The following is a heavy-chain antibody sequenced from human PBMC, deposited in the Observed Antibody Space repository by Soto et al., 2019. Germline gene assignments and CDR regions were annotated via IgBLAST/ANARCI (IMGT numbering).Heavy chain of an antibody. V-gene: IGHV4-59*01. D-gene: IGHD6-13*01. CDR2: IYYRGST. Sequence: SETLSLTCTVSGGSISGYYWSWIRQSPGKGLECIGYIYYRGSTNYNPSLKSRVTMSVDTSRNQFSLKVNSVTAADTAVYYCARQQLLPFYYALDVWGQGTTVTVSS. J-gene: IGHJ6*02. CDR3: ARQQLLPFYYALDV. CDR1: GGSISGYY.